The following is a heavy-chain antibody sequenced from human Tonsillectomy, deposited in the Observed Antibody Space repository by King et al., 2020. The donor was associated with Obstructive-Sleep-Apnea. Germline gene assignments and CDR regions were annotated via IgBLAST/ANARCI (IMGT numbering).Heavy chain of an antibody. D-gene: IGHD1-7*01. J-gene: IGHJ4*02. V-gene: IGHV3-15*01. Sequence: VQLVESGGGLVKPGGSLRLSCAASGFTFSNAWMSWVRQAPGKGLEWFGRIKSKTDGGKTDYAAPVKGRFTISRDDSKNTLYLQMNSLKTEDTAVYYCTTGITGTNGYWGQGTLVTVSS. CDR2: IKSKTDGGKT. CDR1: GFTFSNAW. CDR3: TTGITGTNGY.